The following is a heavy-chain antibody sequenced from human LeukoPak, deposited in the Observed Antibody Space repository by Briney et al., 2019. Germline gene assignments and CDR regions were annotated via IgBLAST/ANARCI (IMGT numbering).Heavy chain of an antibody. Sequence: PGGSLRLSCAASGFTFDDYATHWGRHAPGKGLEWVSGISWNSVSIGSADSVKGRLTISRDNAKNSLYLQMNSLRAEDTALYYCAKGGSAVGRYYMDVWGKGTTVTVSS. J-gene: IGHJ6*03. D-gene: IGHD6-13*01. V-gene: IGHV3-9*01. CDR1: GFTFDDYA. CDR2: ISWNSVSI. CDR3: AKGGSAVGRYYMDV.